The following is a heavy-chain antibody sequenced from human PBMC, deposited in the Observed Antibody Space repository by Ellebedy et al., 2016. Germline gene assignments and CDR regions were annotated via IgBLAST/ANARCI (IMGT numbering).Heavy chain of an antibody. Sequence: SETLSLTXTVSGGSISSYYWSWIRKPPGKGLEWIGHIYYSGNTNYNPSLTSRVTISLDTSENQFSLKLTSVTAADTAVYFCARKRDGTYIDYWGQGTLVTVSS. CDR1: GGSISSYY. D-gene: IGHD2-15*01. CDR3: ARKRDGTYIDY. CDR2: IYYSGNT. V-gene: IGHV4-59*01. J-gene: IGHJ4*02.